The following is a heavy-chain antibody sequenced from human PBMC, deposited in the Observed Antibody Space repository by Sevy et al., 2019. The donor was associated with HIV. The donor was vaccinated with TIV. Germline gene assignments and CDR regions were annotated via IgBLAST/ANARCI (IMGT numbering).Heavy chain of an antibody. CDR2: ISGSGGST. CDR3: ARDRGEILRSAFKS. Sequence: GGSLRLSCAASGFTFSSYAMSWVRQAPGKGLQWVSVISGSGGSTYYADSVKGRFTISRDNSKNTLYLQMNSLRADETAIYYCARDRGEILRSAFKSWGQGTLVTVSS. CDR1: GFTFSSYA. D-gene: IGHD3-10*01. J-gene: IGHJ5*02. V-gene: IGHV3-23*01.